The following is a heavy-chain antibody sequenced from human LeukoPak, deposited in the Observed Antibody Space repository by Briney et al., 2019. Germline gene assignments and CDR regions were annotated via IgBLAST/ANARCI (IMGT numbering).Heavy chain of an antibody. CDR3: AREGSSSYDFWSGFKKDYYYYYYMDV. V-gene: IGHV3-30*03. J-gene: IGHJ6*03. CDR2: ISYDGSNK. D-gene: IGHD3-3*01. Sequence: GGTLRLSCAASGFTFSSYGMSWVRQAPGKGLEWVAVISYDGSNKYYADSVKGRFTISRDNSKNTLYLQMNSLRAEDTAVYYCAREGSSSYDFWSGFKKDYYYYYYMDVWGKGTTVTVSS. CDR1: GFTFSSYG.